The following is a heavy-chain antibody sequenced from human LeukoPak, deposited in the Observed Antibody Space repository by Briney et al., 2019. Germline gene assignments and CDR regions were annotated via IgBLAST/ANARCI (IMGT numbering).Heavy chain of an antibody. Sequence: GGSLRLSCAASGFTFSSYSMNWVRQAPGKGLEWVAVISYDGSNKYYADSVKGRFTISRDNSKNTLYLQMNSLRAEDTAVYYCAREGALFPSVYSQHWGQGTLVTISS. CDR2: ISYDGSNK. CDR3: AREGALFPSVYSQH. CDR1: GFTFSSYS. D-gene: IGHD3-10*02. J-gene: IGHJ1*01. V-gene: IGHV3-30*03.